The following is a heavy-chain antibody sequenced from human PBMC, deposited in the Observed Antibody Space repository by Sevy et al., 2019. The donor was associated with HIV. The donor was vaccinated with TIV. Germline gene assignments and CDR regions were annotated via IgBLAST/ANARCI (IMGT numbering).Heavy chain of an antibody. Sequence: GGSLRLSCAASGFTFSYAWMTWVRQSPGKGLEWVGRIKSKADGGTTDYAAPVKGRFTISRDDSKNTLYLQMNSLKIEDTGVYYCSTDPILLLVTDGMDVWGQGTTVTVSS. CDR2: IKSKADGGTT. J-gene: IGHJ6*02. D-gene: IGHD2-8*02. CDR1: GFTFSYAW. CDR3: STDPILLLVTDGMDV. V-gene: IGHV3-15*01.